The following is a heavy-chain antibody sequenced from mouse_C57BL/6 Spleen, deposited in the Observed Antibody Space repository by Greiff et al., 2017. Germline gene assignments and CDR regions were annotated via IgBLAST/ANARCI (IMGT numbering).Heavy chain of an antibody. V-gene: IGHV1-81*01. D-gene: IGHD2-4*01. CDR1: GYTFTSYG. Sequence: QVQLQQSGAELARPGASVKLSCKASGYTFTSYGISWVKQRTGQGLEWIGEIYPRSGNTYYNEKFKGKATLTADKSSSTAYMELRSLTSEDSAVYFCVSYDYDGTWAYWGQGTLVTVSA. CDR2: IYPRSGNT. CDR3: VSYDYDGTWAY. J-gene: IGHJ3*01.